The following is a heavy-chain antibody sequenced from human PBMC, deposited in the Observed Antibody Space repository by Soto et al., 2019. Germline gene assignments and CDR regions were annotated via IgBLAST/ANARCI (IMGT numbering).Heavy chain of an antibody. CDR2: IIPIFGTA. CDR3: ARDVAAAANWFDP. V-gene: IGHV1-69*13. CDR1: GGTFSSYA. Sequence: SVKVSCKASGGTFSSYAISWVRQAPGQGLEWMGGIIPIFGTANYAQKFQGRVTITADESTSTAYMELSSLRSEDTAVYYCARDVAAAANWFDPWGQGTLVTVSS. D-gene: IGHD6-13*01. J-gene: IGHJ5*02.